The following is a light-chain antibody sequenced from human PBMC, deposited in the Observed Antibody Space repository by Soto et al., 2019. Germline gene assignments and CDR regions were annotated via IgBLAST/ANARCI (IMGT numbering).Light chain of an antibody. V-gene: IGLV2-8*01. CDR2: EVT. CDR1: RSDVGDYNS. J-gene: IGLJ1*01. Sequence: QSALTQPPSASGSPGQSVTISCTGTRSDVGDYNSVSWYQQHPGKAPKLIIYEVTKRPSGVPDRFSGSKTGNTASLTVSGLQAEDEADYYCSSYAGSNLYVFGSGTKLTVL. CDR3: SSYAGSNLYV.